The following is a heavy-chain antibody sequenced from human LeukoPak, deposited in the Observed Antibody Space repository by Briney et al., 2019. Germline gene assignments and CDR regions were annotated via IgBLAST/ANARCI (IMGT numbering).Heavy chain of an antibody. Sequence: QAGGSLRLSCVASGFTFGKYWMSWVRQAPGKGLEWVANIKLDGSEKNYVDSVKGRFTISRDNTKNSLYLQMNSLRVEDTAVFYCARGGRKQQLVSDYWGQGTLVTVSS. V-gene: IGHV3-7*03. J-gene: IGHJ4*02. D-gene: IGHD6-13*01. CDR3: ARGGRKQQLVSDY. CDR1: GFTFGKYW. CDR2: IKLDGSEK.